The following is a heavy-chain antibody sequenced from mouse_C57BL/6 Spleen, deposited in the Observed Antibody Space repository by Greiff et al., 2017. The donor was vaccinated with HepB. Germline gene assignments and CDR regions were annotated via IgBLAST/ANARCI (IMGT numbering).Heavy chain of an antibody. CDR1: GYSITSGYY. Sequence: VQLQQSGPGLVKPSQSLSLTCSVTGYSITSGYYWNWIRQFPGNKLEWMGYISYDGSNNYNPSLKNRISITRDTSKNQFFLKLNSVTTEDTATYYCAREGYGSSDWYFDVWGTGTTVTVSS. D-gene: IGHD1-1*01. J-gene: IGHJ1*03. CDR2: ISYDGSN. CDR3: AREGYGSSDWYFDV. V-gene: IGHV3-6*01.